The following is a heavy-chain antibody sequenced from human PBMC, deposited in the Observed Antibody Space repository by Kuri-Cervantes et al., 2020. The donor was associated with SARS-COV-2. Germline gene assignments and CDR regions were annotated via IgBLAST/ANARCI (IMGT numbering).Heavy chain of an antibody. CDR1: GFTFSSYS. CDR2: ISSSSSYI. J-gene: IGHJ4*02. CDR3: ARGIDDFWSGYCPFDC. V-gene: IGHV3-21*01. D-gene: IGHD3-3*01. Sequence: GGSLRLSCAASGFTFSSYSTNWVRQAPGKGLEWVSSISSSSSYIYYADSVKGRFTISRDNAKNSLYLQMNSLRAEDTAVYYCARGIDDFWSGYCPFDCWGQGTLVTVSS.